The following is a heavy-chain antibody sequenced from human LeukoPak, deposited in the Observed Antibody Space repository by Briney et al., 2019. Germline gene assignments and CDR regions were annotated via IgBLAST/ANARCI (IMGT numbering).Heavy chain of an antibody. Sequence: GGSLRLSCAASGFTFSSYAMHWVRQAPGKGLEWVAVISYDGSNKYYADSVKGRFTISRDNSKNTLYLQMNSLRAEDTAVYCCARAGDVVVVAATDEWFDPWGQGTLVTVSS. V-gene: IGHV3-30*04. CDR3: ARAGDVVVVAATDEWFDP. CDR2: ISYDGSNK. J-gene: IGHJ5*02. CDR1: GFTFSSYA. D-gene: IGHD2-15*01.